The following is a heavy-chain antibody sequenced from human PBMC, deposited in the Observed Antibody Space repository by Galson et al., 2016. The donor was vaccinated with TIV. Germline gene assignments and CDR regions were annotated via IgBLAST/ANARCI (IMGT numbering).Heavy chain of an antibody. CDR3: ARRRAPRQSLYYGLDV. Sequence: ETLSLTCTVSGGSTSSYYWTWIRQPPGKGLEWIGYIYHTGNTIYNPSLKSRVAISLDTSKNQFSLKLSSVTAADTAVYFCARRRAPRQSLYYGLDVWGQGTTVVVSS. V-gene: IGHV4-59*12. D-gene: IGHD6-19*01. CDR1: GGSTSSYY. J-gene: IGHJ6*02. CDR2: IYHTGNT.